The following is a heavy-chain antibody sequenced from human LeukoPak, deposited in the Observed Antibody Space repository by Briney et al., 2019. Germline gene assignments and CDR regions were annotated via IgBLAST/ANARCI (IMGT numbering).Heavy chain of an antibody. J-gene: IGHJ4*02. D-gene: IGHD3-22*01. CDR2: IYPVDSDT. V-gene: IGHV5-51*01. CDR1: GYNFTNYW. CDR3: ARLFRNYYDSSGRGRLDY. Sequence: KGGESLKISCKGSGYNFTNYWIGWVRQMPGKGLEWMGIIYPVDSDTRYSPSFQGQVTISVDKSITTAYLQWSSLKASDTAMYYCARLFRNYYDSSGRGRLDYWGQGTLVTVSS.